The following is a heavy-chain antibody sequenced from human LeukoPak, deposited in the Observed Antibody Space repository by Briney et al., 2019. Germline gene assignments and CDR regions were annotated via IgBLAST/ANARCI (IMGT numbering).Heavy chain of an antibody. CDR3: ARDASSGWGDLDY. CDR2: INPNSGGT. Sequence: GASVKVSCKASGGTFSSYAISWVRQAPGQGLEWMGWINPNSGGTNYAQKFQGRVTMTRDTSISTAYMELSRLRSDDTAVYYCARDASSGWGDLDYWGQGTLVTVSS. V-gene: IGHV1-2*02. CDR1: GGTFSSYA. J-gene: IGHJ4*02. D-gene: IGHD6-19*01.